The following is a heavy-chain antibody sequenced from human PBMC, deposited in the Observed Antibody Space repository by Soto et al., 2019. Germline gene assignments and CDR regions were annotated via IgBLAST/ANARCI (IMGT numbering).Heavy chain of an antibody. CDR2: IYDDGTT. CDR1: GVSISSYF. Sequence: ETLSLTCRVSGVSISSYFRNWLRQPPGKGLEWIGYIYDDGTTDYNPSLKSRVTILLDMSKNQFSLKLSSVTAADTDVYYCVSSRSAIYGDALDVWGQGTMVTVSS. V-gene: IGHV4-59*03. J-gene: IGHJ3*01. CDR3: VSSRSAIYGDALDV. D-gene: IGHD2-2*01.